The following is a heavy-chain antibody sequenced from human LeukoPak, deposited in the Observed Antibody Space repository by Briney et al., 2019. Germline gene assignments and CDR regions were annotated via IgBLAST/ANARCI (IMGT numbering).Heavy chain of an antibody. CDR3: ARAVYCGGDCYPPHLDY. Sequence: PGGSLRLSCAASGFTFSSYSMNWVRQAPGNGLQWVSSISSSSSYIYYADSVKGRFTISRDNAKNSLYLQMNSLRAEDTAVYYCARAVYCGGDCYPPHLDYWGQGTLVTVSS. CDR2: ISSSSSYI. CDR1: GFTFSSYS. D-gene: IGHD2-21*02. J-gene: IGHJ4*02. V-gene: IGHV3-21*01.